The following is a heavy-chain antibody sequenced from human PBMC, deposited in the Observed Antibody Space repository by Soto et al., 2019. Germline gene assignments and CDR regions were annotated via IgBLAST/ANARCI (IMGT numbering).Heavy chain of an antibody. Sequence: SVKVSCKASGGTFSSYAISWVRQAPGQGLEWMGGIIPIFGTANYAQKFQGRVTITADESTSTAYMELSSLRSEDTAVYYCARDQGYCSGGSCYSSRNNWFDHWGQGPLVTVSS. CDR3: ARDQGYCSGGSCYSSRNNWFDH. CDR1: GGTFSSYA. V-gene: IGHV1-69*13. D-gene: IGHD2-15*01. J-gene: IGHJ5*02. CDR2: IIPIFGTA.